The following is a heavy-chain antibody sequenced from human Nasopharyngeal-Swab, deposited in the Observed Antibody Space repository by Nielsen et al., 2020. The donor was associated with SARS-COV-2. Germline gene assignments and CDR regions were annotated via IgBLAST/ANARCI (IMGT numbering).Heavy chain of an antibody. Sequence: GESLKISCAASGFTVSSNYMTWVRQAPGKGLKWVSVIYSGGTIYYADSVKGRFTISRDNSKNTLYLQMNSLRAEDTAVYYCARGVDNAVCFDYWGQGTLVTVSS. D-gene: IGHD2-8*01. V-gene: IGHV3-66*01. CDR2: IYSGGTI. CDR1: GFTVSSNY. CDR3: ARGVDNAVCFDY. J-gene: IGHJ4*02.